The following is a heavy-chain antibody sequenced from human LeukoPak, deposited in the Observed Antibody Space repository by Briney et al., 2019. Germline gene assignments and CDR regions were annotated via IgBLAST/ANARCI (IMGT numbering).Heavy chain of an antibody. V-gene: IGHV1-69*13. Sequence: GASVKVSCKASGGTFIIYAISWVRQAPGQGLEWMGGIIPIFGTANYAQKFQGRVTITADESTSTAYMELSSLRSEDTAVYYCARDVSLGVRGAFWFDPWGQGTLVTVSS. CDR3: ARDVSLGVRGAFWFDP. J-gene: IGHJ5*02. CDR1: GGTFIIYA. D-gene: IGHD3-10*01. CDR2: IIPIFGTA.